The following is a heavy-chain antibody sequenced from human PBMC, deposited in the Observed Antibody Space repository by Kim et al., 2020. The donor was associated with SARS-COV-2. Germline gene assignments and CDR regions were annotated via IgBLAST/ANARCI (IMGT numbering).Heavy chain of an antibody. V-gene: IGHV4-61*01. Sequence: SETLSLTCTVSGGSVSSGSYYWSWIRQPPGKGLEWIGYIYYSGSTNYNPSLKSRVTISVDTSKNQFSLKLSSVTAADTAVYYCARGSTPPMASLLWFFWFDPWGQGTLVTVSS. CDR3: ARGSTPPMASLLWFFWFDP. CDR2: IYYSGST. CDR1: GGSVSSGSYY. D-gene: IGHD3-10*01. J-gene: IGHJ5*02.